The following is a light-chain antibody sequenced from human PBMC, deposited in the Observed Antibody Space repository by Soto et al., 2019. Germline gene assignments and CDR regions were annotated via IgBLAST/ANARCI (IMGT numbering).Light chain of an antibody. Sequence: QSVLTQPASVSGSPGQSITISCTGTSSDVGDYNYVSWYQQHPGKAPKLMIYEVSNRPPGVSNRFSGSKSGNTASLTISGLQAEDEADYYCSSYTRSSTLDVFGTGTKVTVL. V-gene: IGLV2-14*01. J-gene: IGLJ1*01. CDR1: SSDVGDYNY. CDR2: EVS. CDR3: SSYTRSSTLDV.